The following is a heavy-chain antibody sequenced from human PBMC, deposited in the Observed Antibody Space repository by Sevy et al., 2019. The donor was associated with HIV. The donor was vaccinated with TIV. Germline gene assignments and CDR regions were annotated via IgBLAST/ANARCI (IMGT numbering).Heavy chain of an antibody. CDR2: IYHSGST. CDR3: ERGGETPRGFDP. CDR1: GGSIISVNW. Sequence: SETLSLTCAVSGGSIISVNWWHWVRQSPGKGLEWIGEIYHSGSTNYNPSLKSRVTISVDNSKNQFFLNLYSVTAADTAVYYCERGGETPRGFDPWGQGSLVTVSS. D-gene: IGHD3-16*01. V-gene: IGHV4-4*02. J-gene: IGHJ5*02.